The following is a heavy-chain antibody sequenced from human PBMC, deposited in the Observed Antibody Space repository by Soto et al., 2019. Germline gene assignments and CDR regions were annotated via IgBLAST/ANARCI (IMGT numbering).Heavy chain of an antibody. V-gene: IGHV1-69*01. CDR3: ARDQYYSGMDV. Sequence: SLKGSCNASGGTYSTDTTNWVRQAPGQGLQWVGGIMPMFGTPTYAQDFQGRVTITADESTSTAYMELSSLRSEDTAVYYCARDQYYSGMDVWGQGTTVTVSS. D-gene: IGHD3-10*01. CDR1: GGTYSTDT. J-gene: IGHJ6*02. CDR2: IMPMFGTP.